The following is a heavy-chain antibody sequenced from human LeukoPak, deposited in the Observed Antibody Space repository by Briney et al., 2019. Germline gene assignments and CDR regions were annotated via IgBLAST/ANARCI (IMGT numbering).Heavy chain of an antibody. CDR3: TSYYYDSSGYYNFDD. CDR1: GGSISSYY. J-gene: IGHJ4*02. D-gene: IGHD3-22*01. Sequence: SETLSLTCTVSGGSISSYYWSWIRQPPGKGLEWIGYIYYSGSTNYNPSLKSQVTISVDTSKNQFSLKLSSVTAADTAVYYCTSYYYDSSGYYNFDDWGQGTLVTVSS. V-gene: IGHV4-59*01. CDR2: IYYSGST.